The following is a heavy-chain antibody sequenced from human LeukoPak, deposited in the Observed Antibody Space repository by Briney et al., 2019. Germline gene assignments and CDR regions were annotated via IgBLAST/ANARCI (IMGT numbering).Heavy chain of an antibody. Sequence: GRSLRLSCTASGFTFGDYAMSWVRQAPGKGLEWVGCIRSKAYGGTTEYAASVKGRFTISRDDSKSIAYLQMNSLKTSDTAVYYCGIYGSGSSPFDYWGQGTLVTVSS. CDR1: GFTFGDYA. V-gene: IGHV3-49*04. CDR2: IRSKAYGGTT. D-gene: IGHD3-10*01. CDR3: GIYGSGSSPFDY. J-gene: IGHJ4*02.